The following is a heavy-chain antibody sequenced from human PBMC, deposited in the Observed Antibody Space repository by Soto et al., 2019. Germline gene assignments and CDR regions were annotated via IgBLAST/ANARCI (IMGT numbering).Heavy chain of an antibody. D-gene: IGHD6-13*01. CDR3: VKEKLIAAAGTLFDY. Sequence: GGPLRIACTASGFTFSSHAMNWVRQAPGKGLEWVSAISATGVSTYYADSLKGRFTISRDNSKNTLYLQMNSLRAEDTAVYYCVKEKLIAAAGTLFDYWGQGTLVTVSS. J-gene: IGHJ4*02. CDR1: GFTFSSHA. CDR2: ISATGVST. V-gene: IGHV3-23*01.